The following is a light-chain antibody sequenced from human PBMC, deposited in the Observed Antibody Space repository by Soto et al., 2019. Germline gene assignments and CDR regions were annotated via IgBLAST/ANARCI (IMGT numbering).Light chain of an antibody. CDR1: QSVSSN. J-gene: IGKJ4*01. Sequence: EIVMTQSPATLSLSPGERATLSCRASQSVSSNLAWYQQKPGQAPRLLIYGASTRATGIPARFSGSGSGTEFTLHISSLQYEDFAVYYCQQYNNWPPLTFGGGTKVEIK. V-gene: IGKV3-15*01. CDR3: QQYNNWPPLT. CDR2: GAS.